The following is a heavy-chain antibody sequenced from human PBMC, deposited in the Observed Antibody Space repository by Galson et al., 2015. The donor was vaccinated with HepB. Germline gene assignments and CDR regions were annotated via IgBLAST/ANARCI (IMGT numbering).Heavy chain of an antibody. CDR3: ARRAYCGGDCYFDY. Sequence: LRLSCAASGFTFSSYEMNWVRQAPGKGLEWVSCISSSGSTIYYADSVKGRFTISRDNAKNSLYLQMNSLRAEDTAVYYCARRAYCGGDCYFDYWGQGTLVTVSS. J-gene: IGHJ4*02. CDR1: GFTFSSYE. CDR2: ISSSGSTI. D-gene: IGHD2-21*02. V-gene: IGHV3-48*03.